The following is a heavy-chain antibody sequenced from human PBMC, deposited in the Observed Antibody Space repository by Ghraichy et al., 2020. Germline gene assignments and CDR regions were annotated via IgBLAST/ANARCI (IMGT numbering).Heavy chain of an antibody. CDR3: ARSSRDLYCSVSSCYFDY. Sequence: GASLRLSCTASGFTFKTFGMNWVRQAPGKGLEWISYIGSGGNMISDADSVKGRFTISRDDARNSLYLQMDSLTDEDTAVYYCARSSRDLYCSVSSCYFDYWGQGTLVTVSS. D-gene: IGHD2-15*01. CDR2: IGSGGNMI. V-gene: IGHV3-48*02. CDR1: GFTFKTFG. J-gene: IGHJ4*02.